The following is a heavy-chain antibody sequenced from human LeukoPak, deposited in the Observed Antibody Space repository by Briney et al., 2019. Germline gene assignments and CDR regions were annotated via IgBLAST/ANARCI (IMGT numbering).Heavy chain of an antibody. CDR2: IYYSGST. D-gene: IGHD2-15*01. Sequence: PSETLSLTCTVSGYSISSGYYWDWIRQPPGKGLEWIGSIYYSGSTYYNPSLKSRVTISVDTSKTQFSLKLSSVTAADTAVYYCAKRYRSGGSCYSERGAFDIWGQGTMVTVSS. J-gene: IGHJ3*02. V-gene: IGHV4-38-2*02. CDR3: AKRYRSGGSCYSERGAFDI. CDR1: GYSISSGYY.